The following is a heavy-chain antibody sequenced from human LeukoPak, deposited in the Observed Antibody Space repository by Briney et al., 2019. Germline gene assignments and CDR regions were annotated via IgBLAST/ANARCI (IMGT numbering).Heavy chain of an antibody. V-gene: IGHV3-30*02. CDR3: AKDNRYYGSGRRYFDY. CDR1: GFTFSSYG. Sequence: PGGSLRLSCAASGFTFSSYGMHWVRQAPGKGLEWVAFIRYDGSNKYYADSVKGRFTISRDNSKNTLYLQMNSLRAEDTAVYYCAKDNRYYGSGRRYFDYWGQGTLVTVSS. CDR2: IRYDGSNK. J-gene: IGHJ4*02. D-gene: IGHD3-10*01.